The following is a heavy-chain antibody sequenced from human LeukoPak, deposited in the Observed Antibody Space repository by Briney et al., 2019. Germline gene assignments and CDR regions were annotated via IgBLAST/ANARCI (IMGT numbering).Heavy chain of an antibody. D-gene: IGHD4-23*01. CDR2: IWYDGSNK. CDR3: ARDQGGNPKYFQH. V-gene: IGHV3-33*01. J-gene: IGHJ1*01. Sequence: PGRSLRLSCAASGFTFSSYGMHWVRQAPGKGLEWVAVIWYDGSNKYYADSVKGRFTISRDNSKNTLYLQMNSLRAEDTAVYYCARDQGGNPKYFQHWGQGTLVTVSS. CDR1: GFTFSSYG.